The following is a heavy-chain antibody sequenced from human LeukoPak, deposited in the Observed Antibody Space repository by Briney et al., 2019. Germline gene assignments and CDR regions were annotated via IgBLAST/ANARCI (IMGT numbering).Heavy chain of an antibody. D-gene: IGHD3-16*01. CDR2: IYPSDSDT. CDR3: ARRPYSYGLDV. CDR1: GYTFTTYW. V-gene: IGHV5-51*01. Sequence: GESLQISCKGSGYTFTTYWIGWVRQMPGKCLEWMGIIYPSDSDTRYSPSFQGQVTISVDKSINTAYLQWSNLRASDTAIYYCARRPYSYGLDVWGQGTAVTVSS. J-gene: IGHJ6*02.